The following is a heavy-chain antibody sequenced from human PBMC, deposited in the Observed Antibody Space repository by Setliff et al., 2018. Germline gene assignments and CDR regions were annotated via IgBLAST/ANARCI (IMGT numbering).Heavy chain of an antibody. CDR3: AREYYYGSGSYSDY. D-gene: IGHD3-10*01. V-gene: IGHV4-38-2*01. CDR2: IYHSGST. CDR1: GYSITSGYY. Sequence: PSETLSLTCAVSGYSITSGYYWGWIRQPPGKGLEWIGSIYHSGSTYYNPSLKSRVTISVDTSKNQFSLKLNSVTAADTAVYYCAREYYYGSGSYSDYWGQGTLVTVSS. J-gene: IGHJ4*02.